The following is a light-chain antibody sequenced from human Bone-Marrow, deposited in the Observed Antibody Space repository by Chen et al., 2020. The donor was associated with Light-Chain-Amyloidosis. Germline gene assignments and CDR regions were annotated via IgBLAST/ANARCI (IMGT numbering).Light chain of an antibody. CDR1: SSHAGSYKF. V-gene: IGLV2-23*01. J-gene: IGLJ3*02. CDR2: EDN. Sequence: SALTQPASVSGPPGQSITTSCTGTSSHAGSYKFVSWYQQHPGKAPKLLIYEDNNRPPGLHNSFSGSKSGTTASLPIFGLQTDDEATDYCFSYGSGSGWMFGGGATLTVL. CDR3: FSYGSGSGWM.